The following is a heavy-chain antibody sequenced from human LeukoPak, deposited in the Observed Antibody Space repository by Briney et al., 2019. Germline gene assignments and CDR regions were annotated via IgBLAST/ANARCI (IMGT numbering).Heavy chain of an antibody. CDR2: ISYDGSNK. D-gene: IGHD2-2*02. CDR3: AKVWDCSSTSCYRYFDY. J-gene: IGHJ4*02. Sequence: GGSLRLSCAASGFTFSSYGMHWVRQAPGKGLEWVAVISYDGSNKYYADSVKGRFTISRDNSKNTLYLQMNSLRAEDTAVYYCAKVWDCSSTSCYRYFDYWGQGTLVTVSS. V-gene: IGHV3-30*18. CDR1: GFTFSSYG.